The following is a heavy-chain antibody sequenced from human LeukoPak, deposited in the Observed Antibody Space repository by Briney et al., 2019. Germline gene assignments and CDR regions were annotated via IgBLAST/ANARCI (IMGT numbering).Heavy chain of an antibody. D-gene: IGHD6-19*01. V-gene: IGHV3-23*01. CDR2: ISGSGGST. CDR1: GFTFSSYA. CDR3: AKDSFYFGAVSQLNYFDY. J-gene: IGHJ4*02. Sequence: HPGGSLRLSCAASGFTFSSYAMSWVRQAPGKGLEWVSAISGSGGSTYYADSVKGRFTISRDNSKNTLYLQMNSLRAEDTAVYYCAKDSFYFGAVSQLNYFDYWGQGTLVTVSS.